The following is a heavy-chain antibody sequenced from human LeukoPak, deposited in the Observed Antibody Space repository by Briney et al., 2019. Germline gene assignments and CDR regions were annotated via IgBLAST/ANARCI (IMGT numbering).Heavy chain of an antibody. CDR1: GFTFSSYG. J-gene: IGHJ4*02. CDR3: AKGITGYCSSTSCSGGFDY. V-gene: IGHV3-30*18. D-gene: IGHD2-2*01. Sequence: SGGSLRLSCAASGFTFSSYGMHWVRQAPGKGLEWVAVISYDGSNKYYADSVKDRFTISRDNSKNTLYLQMNSLRAEDTAVYYCAKGITGYCSSTSCSGGFDYWGQGTLVTVSS. CDR2: ISYDGSNK.